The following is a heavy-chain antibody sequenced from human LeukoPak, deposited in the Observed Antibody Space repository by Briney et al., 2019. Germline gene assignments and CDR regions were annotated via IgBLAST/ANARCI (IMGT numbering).Heavy chain of an antibody. D-gene: IGHD2-2*01. CDR1: GGSFSGYY. V-gene: IGHV4-34*01. CDR2: INHSGST. CDR3: ARGGGYEPFDY. J-gene: IGHJ4*02. Sequence: PSETLSLTCAVYGGSFSGYYWSWTRQPPGKGLEWIGEINHSGSTNYNPSLKSRVTISVDTSKNQFSLKLSSVTAADTAVYYCARGGGYEPFDYWGQGTLVTVSS.